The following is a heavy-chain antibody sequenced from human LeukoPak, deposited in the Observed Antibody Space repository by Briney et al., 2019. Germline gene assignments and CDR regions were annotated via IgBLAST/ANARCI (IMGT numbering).Heavy chain of an antibody. D-gene: IGHD5-18*01. CDR2: INHSGST. J-gene: IGHJ4*02. CDR1: GGSFSGYY. V-gene: IGHV4-34*01. CDR3: ARGSAGGYSLSYTPDY. Sequence: SETLSLTCAVYGGSFSGYYWSWIRQPPGKGLEWIGEINHSGSTNYNPSLKSRVTISVDTSKNQLSLKLSSVTAADTAVYYCARGSAGGYSLSYTPDYWGQGTLVTVSS.